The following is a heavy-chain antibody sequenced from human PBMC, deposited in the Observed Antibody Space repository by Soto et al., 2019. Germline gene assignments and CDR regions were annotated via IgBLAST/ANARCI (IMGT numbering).Heavy chain of an antibody. Sequence: SPTLSLSCAISGGSVSSNSAAWYWIRQSPSRGLEWLGRTYYRSKWYNDYAVSVKSRITINPDTSKNQFSLQLNSVTPEDTAVYYCAREMVRGVITPYYYYGMDVWGQGTTVTVSS. D-gene: IGHD3-10*01. J-gene: IGHJ6*02. CDR3: AREMVRGVITPYYYYGMDV. CDR2: TYYRSKWYN. V-gene: IGHV6-1*01. CDR1: GGSVSSNSAA.